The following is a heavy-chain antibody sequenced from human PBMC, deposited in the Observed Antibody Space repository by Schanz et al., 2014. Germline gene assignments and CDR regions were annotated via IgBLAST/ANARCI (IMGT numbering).Heavy chain of an antibody. Sequence: QVQLVESGGGVVQPGRSLRLSCAGSGFSFSGFGMHWVRQAPGKGLEWVALISYDGSNKYYADSVKGRFTISRDNSKNTLYLQMNSLRAEDTAVYYSARDPSGSYGWFDPWGQGTLVTVSS. CDR3: ARDPSGSYGWFDP. D-gene: IGHD1-26*01. CDR2: ISYDGSNK. CDR1: GFSFSGFG. J-gene: IGHJ5*02. V-gene: IGHV3-30*03.